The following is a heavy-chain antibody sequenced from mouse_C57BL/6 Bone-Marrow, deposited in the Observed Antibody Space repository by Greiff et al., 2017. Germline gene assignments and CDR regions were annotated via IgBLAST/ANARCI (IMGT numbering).Heavy chain of an antibody. J-gene: IGHJ4*01. CDR3: ARFYYGNYYAMDY. CDR1: GYTFTSYW. D-gene: IGHD2-1*01. Sequence: QVQLQQSGAELVKPGASVKLSCKASGYTFTSYWMHWVKQRPGPGLEWIGMIHPNSGSTNYNEKFKSKATLTVDKSSSTAYMQLSSLTSEDSAVYYCARFYYGNYYAMDYWGQGTSVTVSS. V-gene: IGHV1-64*01. CDR2: IHPNSGST.